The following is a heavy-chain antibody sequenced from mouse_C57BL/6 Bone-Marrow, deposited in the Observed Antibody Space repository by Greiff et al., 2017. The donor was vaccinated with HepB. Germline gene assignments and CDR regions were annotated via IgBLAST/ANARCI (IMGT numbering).Heavy chain of an antibody. D-gene: IGHD3-2*02. CDR2: IDPSDSYT. V-gene: IGHV1-69*01. J-gene: IGHJ2*01. Sequence: QVQLQQPGAELVMPGASVKLSCKASGYTFTSYWMHWVKQRPGQGLEWIGEIDPSDSYTNYNQKFKGKSTLTVDKSSSTAYMQLSSLTSEDSAVYYCARETAQALYYFDYWGQGTTLTVSS. CDR3: ARETAQALYYFDY. CDR1: GYTFTSYW.